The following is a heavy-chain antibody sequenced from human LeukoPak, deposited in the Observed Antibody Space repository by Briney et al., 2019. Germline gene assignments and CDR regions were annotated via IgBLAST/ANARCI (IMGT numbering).Heavy chain of an antibody. CDR1: GFTFSSYW. CDR3: ASEQGFGELLTFDY. J-gene: IGHJ4*02. V-gene: IGHV4-39*01. Sequence: GSLRLSCAASGFTFSSYWMSWVRQAPGKGLEWIGSIYYSGSTYYNPSLKSRVTISVDTSKNQFSLKLSSVAAEDTAVYYCASEQGFGELLTFDYWGQGTLVTVSS. CDR2: IYYSGST. D-gene: IGHD3-10*01.